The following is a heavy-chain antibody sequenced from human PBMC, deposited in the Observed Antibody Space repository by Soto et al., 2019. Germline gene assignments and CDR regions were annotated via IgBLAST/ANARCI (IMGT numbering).Heavy chain of an antibody. J-gene: IGHJ4*02. CDR2: IWYDGTNE. V-gene: IGHV3-33*01. CDR3: ASGQWLGNFDF. CDR1: GFTFSSYG. Sequence: QVQLVESGGGVVQPGRSLRLSCAASGFTFSSYGMHWVRQAPGKGLEWVAVIWYDGTNEYYADSVKGRFTISRDNSKNTLYLQMNSLRAEDTAVYYCASGQWLGNFDFWGQGTLVTVSS. D-gene: IGHD5-12*01.